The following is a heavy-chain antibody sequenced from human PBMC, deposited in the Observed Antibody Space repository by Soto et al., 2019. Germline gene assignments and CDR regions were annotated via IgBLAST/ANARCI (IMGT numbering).Heavy chain of an antibody. D-gene: IGHD2-21*02. CDR1: GGTFSSYA. Sequence: QVQLVQSGAEVKKPGSSVKVSCKASGGTFSSYAISWVRQAPGPGLEWMGGIVPIFGTANYAQKFQGRVTITADEATSTAYMDLSSLRAEDTAVYYCANSRYYRVDWYSYWGQGALGTVSS. J-gene: IGHJ4*02. CDR2: IVPIFGTA. V-gene: IGHV1-69*01. CDR3: ANSRYYRVDWYSY.